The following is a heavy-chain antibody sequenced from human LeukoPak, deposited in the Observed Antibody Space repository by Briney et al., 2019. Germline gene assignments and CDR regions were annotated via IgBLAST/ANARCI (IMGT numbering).Heavy chain of an antibody. Sequence: GGSLRLSCAASGFTFRSYAMSWVRQAPGKRLEWVSAISGSGGTTYYADSVKGQFTISRDNSKNTLYLQMNSLRAEDTAVYYCAKDYGDYVGWIYYFDYWGQGTLVTVSS. CDR3: AKDYGDYVGWIYYFDY. V-gene: IGHV3-23*01. CDR2: ISGSGGTT. CDR1: GFTFRSYA. J-gene: IGHJ4*02. D-gene: IGHD4-17*01.